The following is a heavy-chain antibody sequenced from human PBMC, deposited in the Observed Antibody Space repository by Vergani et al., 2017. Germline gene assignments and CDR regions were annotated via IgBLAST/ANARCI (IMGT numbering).Heavy chain of an antibody. J-gene: IGHJ4*02. CDR1: GYSFTSYW. V-gene: IGHV5-10-1*04. D-gene: IGHD1-14*01. CDR2: IDPSDSDT. Sequence: EVQLVQSGAEVKKPGESLRISCKGSGYSFTSYWISWVRQMPGKGLEWMGRIDPSDSDTRYSPSFQGQVTISADKSISTAYLQWGSLKASDTAMYYCARLREGRHSVYDYWGQGTLVTVSS. CDR3: ARLREGRHSVYDY.